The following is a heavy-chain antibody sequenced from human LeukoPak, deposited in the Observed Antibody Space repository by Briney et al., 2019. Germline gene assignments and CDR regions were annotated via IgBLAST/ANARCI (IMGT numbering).Heavy chain of an antibody. CDR1: GGSFSGYY. V-gene: IGHV4-34*01. CDR3: ARLSYSIGTTTIPNFDY. J-gene: IGHJ4*02. Sequence: SETLSLTCAVYGGSFSGYYWSWIRQPPGKGLEWIGEINHSGSTNYNPSLKSRVTISVDTSKNQFSLKLSSVTAADTAVYYCARLSYSIGTTTIPNFDYWGQGTLVTVSS. D-gene: IGHD1-7*01. CDR2: INHSGST.